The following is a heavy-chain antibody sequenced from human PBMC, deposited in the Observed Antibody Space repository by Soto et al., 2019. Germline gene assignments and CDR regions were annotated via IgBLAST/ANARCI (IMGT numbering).Heavy chain of an antibody. CDR3: AREDFWFDP. D-gene: IGHD2-15*01. Sequence: ASVKVSSKASGYTFTSYTIHWVRQAPGQRLEWMGWINTGNGNTKYSQKFQGRITITRDTSANTAYMELGSLRPDDTAVFYCAREDFWFDPWGQGTLVTVSS. J-gene: IGHJ5*02. CDR1: GYTFTSYT. CDR2: INTGNGNT. V-gene: IGHV1-3*04.